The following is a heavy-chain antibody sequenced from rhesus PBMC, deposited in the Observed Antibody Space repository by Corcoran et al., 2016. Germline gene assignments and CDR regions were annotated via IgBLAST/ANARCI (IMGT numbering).Heavy chain of an antibody. Sequence: QLQLQESGPGLVKPSETLSVTCAVSGGSISSSYWSWIRQAPGKGLEWIGYIYGSCSSTNYNPSPKSRVTLPGDTSKNQLSLKLSSVTTADTAVYYGARVQRGGFDVWGPGVLVTVSS. V-gene: IGHV4-169*01. CDR2: IYGSCSST. CDR1: GGSISSSY. CDR3: ARVQRGGFDV. D-gene: IGHD1-44*01. J-gene: IGHJ5-1*01.